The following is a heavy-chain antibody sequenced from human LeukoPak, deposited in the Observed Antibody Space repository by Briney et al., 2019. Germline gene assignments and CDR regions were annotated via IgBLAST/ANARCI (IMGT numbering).Heavy chain of an antibody. CDR1: GGSIGSSSYY. V-gene: IGHV4-39*07. Sequence: SETLSLTCNVSGGSIGSSSYYWGWIRQPPGKGLDWIGSIYYSGSTYYNPSLKSRVTISVDTSKNQFSLKLSSVTAADTAVYYCASTSGSYVGTFDYWGQGTLVTVSS. D-gene: IGHD1-26*01. J-gene: IGHJ4*02. CDR2: IYYSGST. CDR3: ASTSGSYVGTFDY.